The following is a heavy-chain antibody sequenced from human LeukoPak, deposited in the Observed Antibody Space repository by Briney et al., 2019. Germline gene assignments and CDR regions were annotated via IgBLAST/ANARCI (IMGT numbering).Heavy chain of an antibody. V-gene: IGHV3-23*01. J-gene: IGHJ6*02. CDR3: ARDKYYYDSSGYYGVYYYYGMDV. D-gene: IGHD3-22*01. Sequence: GGSLRLSCAASGFTFSSYAMSWVRQAPGKGLEWVSAISGSGGSTYYADSVKGRFTISRDNSKNTLYLQMNSLRAEDTAVYYCARDKYYYDSSGYYGVYYYYGMDVWGQGTTVTVSS. CDR1: GFTFSSYA. CDR2: ISGSGGST.